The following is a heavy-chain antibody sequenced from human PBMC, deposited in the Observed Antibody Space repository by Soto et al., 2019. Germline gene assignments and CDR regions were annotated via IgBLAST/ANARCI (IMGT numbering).Heavy chain of an antibody. CDR2: ISYDGSNK. J-gene: IGHJ4*02. CDR1: GFTFSSYG. CDR3: AKDPTLVAVAVIYYFDY. D-gene: IGHD6-19*01. V-gene: IGHV3-30*18. Sequence: QVQLVESGGGVVQPGRSLRLSCAASGFTFSSYGMHWVRQAPGKGLEWVAVISYDGSNKYYADSVKGRFTISRDNSKNTLYLQMNSLRAEDTAVYYCAKDPTLVAVAVIYYFDYWGQGTLVTVSS.